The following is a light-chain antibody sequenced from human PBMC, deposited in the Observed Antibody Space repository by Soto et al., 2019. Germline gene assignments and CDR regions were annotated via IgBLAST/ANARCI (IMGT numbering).Light chain of an antibody. Sequence: ESVLTQSPGTLSLSPGERATLSCRASQSVSSGYLAWYQQKPGQAPRLLIYGASSRATGIPDRFSGSGSGTDLPLTISRLEPEDFAVYYCQQYGSSPFTFGPGTKVDIK. V-gene: IGKV3-20*01. CDR2: GAS. CDR1: QSVSSGY. CDR3: QQYGSSPFT. J-gene: IGKJ3*01.